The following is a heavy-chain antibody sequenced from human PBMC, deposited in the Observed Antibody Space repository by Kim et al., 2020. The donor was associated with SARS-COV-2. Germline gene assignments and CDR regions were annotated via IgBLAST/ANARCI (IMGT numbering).Heavy chain of an antibody. D-gene: IGHD6-19*01. CDR1: GGSISSSSYY. CDR2: IYYSGST. CDR3: ARGAEGYSSTWYFDL. V-gene: IGHV4-39*01. Sequence: SETLSLTCTVSGGSISSSSYYWGWIRQPPGKGLEWIGSIYYSGSTYYNPSLKSRVTISVDTSKNQFSLKLSSVTASDTAVYYCARGAEGYSSTWYFDLWGRGTLVTVSS. J-gene: IGHJ2*01.